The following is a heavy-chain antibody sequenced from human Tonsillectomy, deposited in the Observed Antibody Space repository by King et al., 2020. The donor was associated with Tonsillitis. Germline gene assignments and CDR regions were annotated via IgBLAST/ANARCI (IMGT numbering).Heavy chain of an antibody. Sequence: QLVQSGAEVKKPGESLKISCKVFGNSFSTNWMGWVAQRPGKGLEGMGFTYPVASNTLYSPSFVDQVTISADKSINTAYLQWSSLKASDTAIYYCTNLAGFWTGSPYFDYWGQGTLVTVSS. CDR2: TYPVASNT. V-gene: IGHV5-51*01. CDR3: TNLAGFWTGSPYFDY. CDR1: GNSFSTNW. D-gene: IGHD3/OR15-3a*01. J-gene: IGHJ4*02.